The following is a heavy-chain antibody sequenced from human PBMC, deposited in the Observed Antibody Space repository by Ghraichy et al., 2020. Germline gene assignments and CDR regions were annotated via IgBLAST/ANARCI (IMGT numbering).Heavy chain of an antibody. CDR3: ARSMGIAAAGRGLHDAFDI. CDR2: ITPFNGNT. Sequence: SVKVSCKASGYTFTYRYLHWVRQAPGQALEWMGWITPFNGNTNYAQKFQDRVTITRDRSMSTAYMELSSLRSEDTAMYYCARSMGIAAAGRGLHDAFDIWGQGTMVTVSS. V-gene: IGHV1-45*02. J-gene: IGHJ3*02. CDR1: GYTFTYRY. D-gene: IGHD6-13*01.